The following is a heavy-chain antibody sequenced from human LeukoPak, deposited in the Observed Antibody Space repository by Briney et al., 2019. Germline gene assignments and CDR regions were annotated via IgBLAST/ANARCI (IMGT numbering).Heavy chain of an antibody. CDR2: IDWDDDK. J-gene: IGHJ4*02. D-gene: IGHD6-19*01. CDR3: ARIIYSSGWYVDY. Sequence: SGPTRENPTQPLTLTCTFSGFTHSTRCIRLSWIRQPPGKNLQWLARIDWDDDKFYSTSLKTRLTISKDTSKNQVVLTMTNMDPVDTATYYCARIIYSSGWYVDYWGQGTLVTVSS. CDR1: GFTHSTRCIR. V-gene: IGHV2-70*04.